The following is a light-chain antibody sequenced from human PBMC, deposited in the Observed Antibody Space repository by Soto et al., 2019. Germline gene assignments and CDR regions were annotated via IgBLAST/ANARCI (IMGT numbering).Light chain of an antibody. V-gene: IGLV3-1*01. J-gene: IGLJ2*01. CDR1: KLGNKY. CDR2: QDS. Sequence: SSELTQPPSVSVSPGQTASITCSGPKLGNKYACWYQQKPGQSPVLVIYQDSKRPSGIPERFSGSNSGNTATLTISGTQAMDEADYYCQAWDSSTVVFGGGTKLTVL. CDR3: QAWDSSTVV.